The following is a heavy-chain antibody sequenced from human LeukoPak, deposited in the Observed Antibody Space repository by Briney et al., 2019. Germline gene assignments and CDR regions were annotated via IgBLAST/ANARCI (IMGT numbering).Heavy chain of an antibody. CDR3: ARGKRSYYYYMDV. CDR1: GGTFSTYA. Sequence: SVKVSCKASGGTFSTYAISWVRQAPGQGLEWMGGSIPIFGTTNYAQKFQGRVTITADESTSTAYMELSSLRSEDTAVYYCARGKRSYYYYMDVWGKGTTVTISS. J-gene: IGHJ6*03. CDR2: SIPIFGTT. V-gene: IGHV1-69*13.